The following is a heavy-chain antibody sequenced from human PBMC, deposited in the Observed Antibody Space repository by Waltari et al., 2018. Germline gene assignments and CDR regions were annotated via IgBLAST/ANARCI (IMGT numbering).Heavy chain of an antibody. Sequence: EEQLVESGGGLVQPGGSLRLSCVGSGFSFRNFYIHWIRQAPGRGLVWVSRISPYGTHTGYADSVRGRFTISRDNARNTVSLQMNSLTAEDTAMYYCARDPDWPTNIWGQGTMVTVSS. J-gene: IGHJ3*02. V-gene: IGHV3-74*01. CDR1: GFSFRNFY. CDR2: ISPYGTHT. D-gene: IGHD3-9*01. CDR3: ARDPDWPTNI.